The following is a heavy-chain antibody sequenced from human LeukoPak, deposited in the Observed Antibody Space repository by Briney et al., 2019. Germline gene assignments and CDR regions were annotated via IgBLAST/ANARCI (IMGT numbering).Heavy chain of an antibody. Sequence: SETLSLTCTVSGGSISSSSYYWGRIRQPPGKGLEWIGIIYYSGSTYYNPSLKSRVTISVDTSKNQFSLKLSSVTAEDTAMYYCARVMTIFAVVVPAYFDSWGQGTLVTVSS. V-gene: IGHV4-39*07. D-gene: IGHD3-3*01. J-gene: IGHJ4*02. CDR3: ARVMTIFAVVVPAYFDS. CDR1: GGSISSSSYY. CDR2: IYYSGST.